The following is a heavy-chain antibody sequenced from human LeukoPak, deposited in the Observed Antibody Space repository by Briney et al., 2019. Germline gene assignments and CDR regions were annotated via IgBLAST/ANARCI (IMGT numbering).Heavy chain of an antibody. V-gene: IGHV3-66*01. CDR2: IRDSGEA. Sequence: PGGSLRLSCAVSGFRVSDYYMSWVRPAPGKGREWVGLIRDSGEAFYADFVRGRFAISRDESENTLYLQMNSLRVEDTAVYFCARDRAALQDWVEFDPWGQGTPVIVSS. J-gene: IGHJ5*02. CDR3: ARDRAALQDWVEFDP. D-gene: IGHD3/OR15-3a*01. CDR1: GFRVSDYY.